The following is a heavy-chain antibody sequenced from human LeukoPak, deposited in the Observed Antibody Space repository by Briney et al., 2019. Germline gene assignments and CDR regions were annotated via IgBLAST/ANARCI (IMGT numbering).Heavy chain of an antibody. V-gene: IGHV4-39*01. CDR3: ARHVDRYCSSTSCYEGWLDP. CDR1: GGSISSSSYY. Sequence: SETLSLTCTVSGGSISSSSYYWGWIRQPPGKGLEWIGSIYYSGSTYYNPSLKSRVTISVDTSKNQFSLKLSSVTAADTAVYYCARHVDRYCSSTSCYEGWLDPWGQGTLVTVSS. J-gene: IGHJ5*02. D-gene: IGHD2-2*01. CDR2: IYYSGST.